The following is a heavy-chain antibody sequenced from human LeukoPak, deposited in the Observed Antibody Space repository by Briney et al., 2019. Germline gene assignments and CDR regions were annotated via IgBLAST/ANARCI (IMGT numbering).Heavy chain of an antibody. CDR1: GFTFSSYW. CDR2: IKQDGSEK. D-gene: IGHD4-17*01. J-gene: IGHJ4*02. Sequence: GGSLRLSCAASGFTFSSYWMSWVRQAPGKGLEWVANIKQDGSEKYYVDSVKGRSTISRDNAKNSLYLQMNSLRAEDTAVYYCARWNGDYAFDYWGQGTLVTVSS. V-gene: IGHV3-7*01. CDR3: ARWNGDYAFDY.